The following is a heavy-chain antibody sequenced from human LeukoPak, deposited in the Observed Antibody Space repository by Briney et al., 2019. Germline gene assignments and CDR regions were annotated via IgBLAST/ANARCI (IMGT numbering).Heavy chain of an antibody. CDR1: GFTFSSYS. CDR3: ARDVGGAGIGGWFDP. D-gene: IGHD3-10*01. V-gene: IGHV3-30*03. CDR2: ISYDGSNK. J-gene: IGHJ5*02. Sequence: GGSLRLSCAASGFTFSSYSMNWVRQAPGKGLEWVAVISYDGSNKYYADSVKGRFTISRDNSKNTLYLQMNSLRAEDTAVYYCARDVGGAGIGGWFDPWGQGTLVTVSS.